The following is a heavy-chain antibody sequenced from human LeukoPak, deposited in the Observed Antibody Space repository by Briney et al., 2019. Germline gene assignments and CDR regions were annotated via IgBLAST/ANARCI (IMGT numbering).Heavy chain of an antibody. CDR2: LSGSSSYT. Sequence: GGSLRLSCAASGFIFSDYYMNWIRQAPGKGLEWVSYLSGSSSYTNYADSVRGRFTTSRDNAKNSLYLQMNSLRAEDTAVYYCARADRSLGIDYWGQGTLVTVSS. CDR1: GFIFSDYY. J-gene: IGHJ4*02. V-gene: IGHV3-11*05. D-gene: IGHD6-19*01. CDR3: ARADRSLGIDY.